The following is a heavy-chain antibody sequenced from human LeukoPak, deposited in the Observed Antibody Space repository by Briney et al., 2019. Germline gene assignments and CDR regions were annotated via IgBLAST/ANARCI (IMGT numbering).Heavy chain of an antibody. D-gene: IGHD6-6*01. Sequence: GGSLRLSCAASEFTFGTYVMHWVSQAPGKGLEWVAFISNDGSNKHYADSVKGRFTISRDNSKNTLYLQMNSLRAEDTAVYYCAKDPYSTSSSIDYWGLGTLVTVSS. CDR2: ISNDGSNK. J-gene: IGHJ4*02. CDR3: AKDPYSTSSSIDY. V-gene: IGHV3-30*18. CDR1: EFTFGTYV.